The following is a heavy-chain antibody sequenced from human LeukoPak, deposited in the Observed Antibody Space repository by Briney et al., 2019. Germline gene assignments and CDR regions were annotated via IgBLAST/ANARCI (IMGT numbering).Heavy chain of an antibody. D-gene: IGHD3-3*01. CDR2: INPNSGGT. CDR3: ARGPRITIFGVVTAPHDY. J-gene: IGHJ4*02. Sequence: ASVKVSCKASGYTLTGYYMHWVRQAPGQGLEWMGRINPNSGGTNYAQKFQGRVTMTRDTSISTAYMELSRLRSDDTAVYYCARGPRITIFGVVTAPHDYWGQGTLVTVSS. V-gene: IGHV1-2*06. CDR1: GYTLTGYY.